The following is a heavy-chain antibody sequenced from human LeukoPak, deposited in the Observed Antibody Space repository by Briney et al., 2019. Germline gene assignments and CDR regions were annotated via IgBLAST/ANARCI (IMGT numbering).Heavy chain of an antibody. CDR2: ISGSNTYT. V-gene: IGHV3-21*01. CDR3: ARGYGSGSYDLDY. CDR1: GFTFSSYS. J-gene: IGHJ4*02. D-gene: IGHD3-10*01. Sequence: GGSLRLSCAASGFTFSSYSMSWVRQAPGKGLEWVSSISGSNTYTYYADSVKGRFTISRENAKNSLYLQMNSLRAGDTAVYYCARGYGSGSYDLDYWGQGTLVTVSS.